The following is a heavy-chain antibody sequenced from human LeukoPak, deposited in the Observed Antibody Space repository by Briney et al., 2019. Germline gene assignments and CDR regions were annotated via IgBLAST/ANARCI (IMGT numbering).Heavy chain of an antibody. CDR2: ISSNGDST. CDR3: VKGYSSSWYSAPRIWFDP. Sequence: ETLSPTCTVSGGSISSYYWSWIRQPPGKGLEYVSAISSNGDSTYYADSVKGRCTISRDNSKNTLYLQMSSLRAEDTAVYYCVKGYSSSWYSAPRIWFDPWGQGTLVTVSS. J-gene: IGHJ5*02. CDR1: GGSISSYY. D-gene: IGHD6-13*01. V-gene: IGHV3-64D*06.